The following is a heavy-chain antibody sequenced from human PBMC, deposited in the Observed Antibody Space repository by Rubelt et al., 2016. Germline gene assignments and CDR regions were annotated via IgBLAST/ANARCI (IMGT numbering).Heavy chain of an antibody. CDR1: GESFGYYY. CDR2: IYYSGST. V-gene: IGHV4-59*08. D-gene: IGHD2-21*02. CDR3: ARHHRRSCGGDCYAFDI. J-gene: IGHJ3*02. Sequence: QVQLQQWGAGLLKPSETLSLTCAVYGESFGYYYWSWIRQPPGKGLEWIGYIYYSGSTNYNPSLKSGVTISVERSIHLFSRKRSAGHAADTDVYYCARHHRRSCGGDCYAFDIWGQGTMVTVAS.